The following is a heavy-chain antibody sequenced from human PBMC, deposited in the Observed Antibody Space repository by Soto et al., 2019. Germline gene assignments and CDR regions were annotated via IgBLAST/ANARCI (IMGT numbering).Heavy chain of an antibody. V-gene: IGHV3-74*01. D-gene: IGHD3-10*01. J-gene: IGHJ3*01. CDR1: GFAFDYYW. CDR2: VHSGGTTT. Sequence: QPGGSLRLSCAASGFAFDYYWMHCDRQAPGKGLVWVSRVHSGGTTTTYADSVKGRFTISRDNARNTVSLQMSSLRAEDTAIYYCARGDRGGFDLWGHGTMVTVSS. CDR3: ARGDRGGFDL.